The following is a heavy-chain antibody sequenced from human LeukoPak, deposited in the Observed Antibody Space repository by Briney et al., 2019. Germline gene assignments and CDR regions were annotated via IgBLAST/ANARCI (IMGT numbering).Heavy chain of an antibody. J-gene: IGHJ4*02. CDR3: ARRGASSSEEY. Sequence: SETLSLTCTVSGGSISSSSYYWAWIRQPLGKGLEWIGSIYYSGTTYYNPSLKSRVTISIDTSKNQFYLKLSSVTAADTAVYYCARRGASSSEEYWGQGTLVIVSS. V-gene: IGHV4-39*01. D-gene: IGHD6-6*01. CDR2: IYYSGTT. CDR1: GGSISSSSYY.